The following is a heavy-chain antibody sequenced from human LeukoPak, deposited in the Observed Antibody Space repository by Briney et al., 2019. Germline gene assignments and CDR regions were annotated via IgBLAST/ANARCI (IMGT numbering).Heavy chain of an antibody. CDR2: VYYSGST. CDR1: GGSITSSSYY. V-gene: IGHV4-39*07. CDR3: ASRTVAAARAFDY. J-gene: IGHJ4*02. Sequence: PSETLSLTCTVSGGSITSSSYYWGWIRQPPGKGLEWIGSVYYSGSTYYNPSLKSRVTISVDTSKNQFSLELSSVTAADTAVYYCASRTVAAARAFDYWGQGTLVTVSS. D-gene: IGHD6-13*01.